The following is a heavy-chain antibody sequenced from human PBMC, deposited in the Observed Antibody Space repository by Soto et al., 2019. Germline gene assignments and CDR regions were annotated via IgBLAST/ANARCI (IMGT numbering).Heavy chain of an antibody. D-gene: IGHD3-3*01. Sequence: SETLSLTCTVSGGSISSGGYYWSWIRQHPGKGLEWIGYIYYSGSTYYNPSLKSRVTISVDTSKNQFSLKLSSVTAADTAVYYCARDPTYYDFWSGYFDYWGQGTLVTVSS. CDR1: GGSISSGGYY. J-gene: IGHJ4*02. V-gene: IGHV4-31*03. CDR2: IYYSGST. CDR3: ARDPTYYDFWSGYFDY.